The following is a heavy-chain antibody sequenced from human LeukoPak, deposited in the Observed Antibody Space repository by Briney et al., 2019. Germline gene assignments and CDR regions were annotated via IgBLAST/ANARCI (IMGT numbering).Heavy chain of an antibody. CDR2: MYYSGST. D-gene: IGHD2-2*01. Sequence: SETLSLTCTVSGGSISSYYWGWIRQPPGKGLEWIGSMYYSGSTYYNPSLKSRVTISVDTSKNQFSLKLSSVTAADTAVYYCARHSSSYPSYFDYWGQGTLLTVSS. V-gene: IGHV4-39*01. CDR3: ARHSSSYPSYFDY. CDR1: GGSISSYY. J-gene: IGHJ4*02.